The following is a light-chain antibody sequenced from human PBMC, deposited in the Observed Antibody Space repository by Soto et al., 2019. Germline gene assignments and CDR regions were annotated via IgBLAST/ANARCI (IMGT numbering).Light chain of an antibody. Sequence: DIQMTQSPSSLSATAGDRVTITCRASQSISHYLNWYQQKPGKAPKLLLYGASTLQSGVPSRFSGSGSWTDFTLAINILQPEDFATYYCQQSYTFPYTFGQGTKLEIK. CDR1: QSISHY. J-gene: IGKJ2*01. V-gene: IGKV1-39*01. CDR2: GAS. CDR3: QQSYTFPYT.